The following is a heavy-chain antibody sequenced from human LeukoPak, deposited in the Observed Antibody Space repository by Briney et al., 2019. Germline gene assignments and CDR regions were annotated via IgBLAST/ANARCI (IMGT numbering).Heavy chain of an antibody. Sequence: GGSLRLFCAASGITFSSYTMNWVRQAPGKGLEWVSSISGSRRYIYYADSVKGRFTISRDNAKNSLYLQMNSLRAEDTAVYYCAREISQALDLWGQGTMVTVSS. V-gene: IGHV3-21*01. CDR1: GITFSSYT. CDR3: AREISQALDL. J-gene: IGHJ3*01. D-gene: IGHD2/OR15-2a*01. CDR2: ISGSRRYI.